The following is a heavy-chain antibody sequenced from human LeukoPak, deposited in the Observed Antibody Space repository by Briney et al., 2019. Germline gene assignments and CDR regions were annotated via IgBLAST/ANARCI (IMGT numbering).Heavy chain of an antibody. CDR1: GFTFSSYA. J-gene: IGHJ4*02. D-gene: IGHD6-13*01. CDR2: ISGSGGST. CDR3: AKDLGYSSSWPLFDY. V-gene: IGHV3-23*01. Sequence: GGSLRLSCAASGFTFSSYAMSWVRQAPGKGLEWVSAISGSGGSTYYADSVKGRFTISRDNSKNTLYLQMNSLRAEDTAVYYCAKDLGYSSSWPLFDYWGQGTLVTVSS.